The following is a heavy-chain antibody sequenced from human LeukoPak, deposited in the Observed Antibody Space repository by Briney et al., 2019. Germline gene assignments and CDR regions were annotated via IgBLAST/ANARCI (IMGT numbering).Heavy chain of an antibody. J-gene: IGHJ4*02. CDR2: IYPGDSDT. CDR3: ARASDIVVVVAAFDY. V-gene: IGHV5-51*01. CDR1: GFRFTSYW. Sequence: GESLKISCQGSGFRFTSYWIGWVRQMPGKGLEWMGIIYPGDSDTRYSPSFQGQVTISADKSISTAYLQWSSLQASDTAMYYCARASDIVVVVAAFDYWGQGTLVTVSS. D-gene: IGHD2-15*01.